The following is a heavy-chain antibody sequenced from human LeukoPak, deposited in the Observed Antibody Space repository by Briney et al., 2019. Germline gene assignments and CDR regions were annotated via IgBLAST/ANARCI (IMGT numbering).Heavy chain of an antibody. J-gene: IGHJ3*02. CDR1: GFTFSSYG. CDR3: AKVNDAFDI. Sequence: PPGRSLRLSCAASGFTFSSYGMHWVRQAPGKGLEWVAVISYDGSNKYYADSVKGRFTISRDNSKNTLYLQMNSLRAEDTAVYYCAKVNDAFDIWGQGTMVTVSS. V-gene: IGHV3-30*18. CDR2: ISYDGSNK.